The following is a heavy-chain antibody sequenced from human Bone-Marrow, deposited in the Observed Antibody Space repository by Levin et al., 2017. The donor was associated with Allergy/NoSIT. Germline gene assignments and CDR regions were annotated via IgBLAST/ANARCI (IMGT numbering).Heavy chain of an antibody. CDR3: VKDRSRDYFDGSAYYSHDAFDI. CDR1: GFTFDDYA. CDR2: MSWNSGSV. V-gene: IGHV3-9*01. D-gene: IGHD3-22*01. Sequence: SLKISCTASGFTFDDYAMHWVRQVPGKGLEWLSGMSWNSGSVGYADSVKGRFTISRDNAENTLYLQMNSLTTEDTALYYCVKDRSRDYFDGSAYYSHDAFDIWGQGTMVSVSS. J-gene: IGHJ3*02.